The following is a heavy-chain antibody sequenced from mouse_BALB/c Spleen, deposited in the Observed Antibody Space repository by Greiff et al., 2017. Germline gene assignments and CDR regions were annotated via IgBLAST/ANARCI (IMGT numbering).Heavy chain of an antibody. Sequence: EVMLVESGGCLVQPGGSRKLSCAASGFTFSSFGMHWVRQAPEKGLEWVAYISSGSSTIYYADTVKGRFTISRDNPKNTLFLQMTSLRSEDTAMYYCARGKFAYWGQGTLVTVSA. V-gene: IGHV5-17*02. CDR1: GFTFSSFG. J-gene: IGHJ3*01. CDR3: ARGKFAY. CDR2: ISSGSSTI.